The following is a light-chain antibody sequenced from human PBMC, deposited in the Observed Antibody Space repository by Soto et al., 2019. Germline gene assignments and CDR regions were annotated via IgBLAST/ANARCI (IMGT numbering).Light chain of an antibody. V-gene: IGKV4-1*01. CDR3: QQYYGSPPRT. J-gene: IGKJ1*01. CDR2: WAS. CDR1: QSVLYSSNNKNY. Sequence: DIVMTQSPDSLAVSLGERATINCKSSQSVLYSSNNKNYLAWYQQKPGQPPKLLISWASTRESGVPDRFSGGGSGTDFTLTISSLQAEDVAVYYCQQYYGSPPRTFGQGTKVEIK.